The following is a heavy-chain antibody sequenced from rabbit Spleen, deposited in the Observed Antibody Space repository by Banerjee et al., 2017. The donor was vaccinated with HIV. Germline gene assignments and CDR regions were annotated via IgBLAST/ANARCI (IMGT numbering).Heavy chain of an antibody. CDR1: GFSFSSTYW. J-gene: IGHJ6*01. CDR3: ARDTSSSFSSYGMDL. Sequence: QSLEESGGDLVKPGASLTLTCTASGFSFSSTYWICWVRQAPGKGLEWIACIDTGSSGFTYFASWAKGRFTISKTSSTTVTLQMTSLTAADTATYFCARDTSSSFSSYGMDLWGPGTLVPS. CDR2: IDTGSSGFT. D-gene: IGHD1-1*01. V-gene: IGHV1S40*01.